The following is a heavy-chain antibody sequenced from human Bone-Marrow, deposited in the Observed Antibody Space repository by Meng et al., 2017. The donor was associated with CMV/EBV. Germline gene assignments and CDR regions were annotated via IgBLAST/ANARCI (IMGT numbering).Heavy chain of an antibody. CDR1: GFTFSSYG. D-gene: IGHD1-26*01. CDR2: INSDGSST. V-gene: IGHV3-74*01. J-gene: IGHJ3*02. Sequence: GGSLRLSCAASGFTFSSYGMHWVRQAPGKGLVWVSRINSDGSSTSYADSVKGRFTISRDNAKNTLYLQMNSLRAEDTAVYYCAKEEGMRGSYFGGSFYILGQGTMVTVSS. CDR3: AKEEGMRGSYFGGSFYI.